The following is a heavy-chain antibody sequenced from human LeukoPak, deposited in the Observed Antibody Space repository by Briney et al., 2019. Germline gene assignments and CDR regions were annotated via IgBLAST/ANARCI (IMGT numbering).Heavy chain of an antibody. J-gene: IGHJ5*02. D-gene: IGHD5-18*01. CDR3: ARGLRRGYSYGYSGRWFDP. CDR2: IYHSGGT. Sequence: SETLSLTCTVSGGSISSHFWSWIRQPPGKGLEWIGYIYHSGGTNYNPSLKSRVTISVDTSKTQFSLKLSSVTAADTAVYYCARGLRRGYSYGYSGRWFDPWGQGTLVTVSS. CDR1: GGSISSHF. V-gene: IGHV4-59*08.